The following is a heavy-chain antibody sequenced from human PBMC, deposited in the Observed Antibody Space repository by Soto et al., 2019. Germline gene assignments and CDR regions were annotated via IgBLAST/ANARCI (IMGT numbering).Heavy chain of an antibody. D-gene: IGHD5-18*01. Sequence: QVQLQESGPGLVKPSETLSLTCTVSGGSISSYYWSWIRQPPGKGLEWIGYIYYSGSTNYNPSLTSRVTISVDTSKTQFALKLSSVTAADTAMYYCARGYSYGYYNYYYGMDVWGQGTTVTVSS. J-gene: IGHJ6*02. CDR2: IYYSGST. CDR1: GGSISSYY. CDR3: ARGYSYGYYNYYYGMDV. V-gene: IGHV4-59*01.